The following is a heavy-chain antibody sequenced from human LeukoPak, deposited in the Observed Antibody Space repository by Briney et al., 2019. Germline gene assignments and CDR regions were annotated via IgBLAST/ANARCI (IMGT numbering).Heavy chain of an antibody. V-gene: IGHV4-59*01. D-gene: IGHD5-24*01. Sequence: SETLSLTCTVSGGSISSYYWSWIRQPPGKGLEWIGYIYYSGSTNYNPSLKSRVTISVDTSKNQFSLKLSFVTAADTAVYYCARGMAPDYFDYWGQGTLVTVSS. J-gene: IGHJ4*02. CDR2: IYYSGST. CDR3: ARGMAPDYFDY. CDR1: GGSISSYY.